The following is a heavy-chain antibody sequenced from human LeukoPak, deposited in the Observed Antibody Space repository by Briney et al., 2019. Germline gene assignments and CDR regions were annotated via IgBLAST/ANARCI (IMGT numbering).Heavy chain of an antibody. V-gene: IGHV4-4*07. J-gene: IGHJ3*01. CDR2: LSASGSS. CDR1: SDSINDYF. D-gene: IGHD6-6*01. CDR3: ARLRVPAARGAFDY. Sequence: SETLSLTCSFSSDSINDYFWSWSRQRAGKGLEWSWRLSASGSSRYNPSLQSRVTMSLDTSKNQFSLKLTSVTAADTAVYYCARLRVPAARGAFDYWGQGTMVTVAS.